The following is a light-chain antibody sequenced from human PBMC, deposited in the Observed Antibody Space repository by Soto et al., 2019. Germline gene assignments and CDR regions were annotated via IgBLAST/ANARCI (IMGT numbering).Light chain of an antibody. V-gene: IGLV2-23*01. Sequence: QSALTQPASVSGSPGQAITISCTGTSLDVGSYNLVSCYQQHPGKAPKLMIYEGSKRPSGVSNRFSGSKSGNTASLTISGLHAEDEADYYCCSYAGSSTLYVFGTGTKLTVL. CDR2: EGS. CDR3: CSYAGSSTLYV. J-gene: IGLJ1*01. CDR1: SLDVGSYNL.